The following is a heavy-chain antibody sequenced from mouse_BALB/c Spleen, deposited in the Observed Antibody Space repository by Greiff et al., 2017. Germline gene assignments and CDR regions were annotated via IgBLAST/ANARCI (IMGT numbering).Heavy chain of an antibody. CDR3: VRDYYGPEGYAMDY. CDR2: IRSKSNNYAT. CDR1: GFTFITNA. J-gene: IGHJ4*01. Sequence: EAGGGLVQPKGSLKLSCAASGFTFITNAMNWVRQAPGKGLEWVARIRSKSNNYATYYADSVKDRFTISRDDSQRMLYLQMKNLKTEDTAMYYCVRDYYGPEGYAMDYWGQGTSVTVSS. V-gene: IGHV10S3*01. D-gene: IGHD1-1*01.